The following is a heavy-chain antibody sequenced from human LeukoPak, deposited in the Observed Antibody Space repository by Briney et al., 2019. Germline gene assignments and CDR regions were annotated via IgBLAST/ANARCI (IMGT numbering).Heavy chain of an antibody. J-gene: IGHJ4*02. V-gene: IGHV3-7*01. Sequence: GGSLRLSCAASGFTFSSYWMNWVRQAPGKGLEWVANIKQDGTEKLYVDSVKGRFTISRDNAKNSLYLQMNSLRAEDTAVYYCARDRAKVIATLMEWGQGTLVTVSS. D-gene: IGHD2-21*01. CDR2: IKQDGTEK. CDR3: ARDRAKVIATLME. CDR1: GFTFSSYW.